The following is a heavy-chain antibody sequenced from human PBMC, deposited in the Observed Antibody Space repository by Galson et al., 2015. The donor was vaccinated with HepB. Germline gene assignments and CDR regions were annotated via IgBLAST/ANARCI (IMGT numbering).Heavy chain of an antibody. CDR1: GYTFTSYA. CDR2: IIPILGIA. J-gene: IGHJ5*02. V-gene: IGHV1-69*04. Sequence: SVKVSCKASGYTFTSYAMHWVRQAPGQGLEWMGRIIPILGIANYAQKFQGRVTITADKSTSTAYMELSSLRSEDTAVYYCARVRALCGSFDPWGQGTLVTVSS. CDR3: ARVRALCGSFDP.